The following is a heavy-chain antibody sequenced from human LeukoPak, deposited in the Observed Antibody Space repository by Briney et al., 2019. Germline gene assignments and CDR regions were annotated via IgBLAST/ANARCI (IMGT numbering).Heavy chain of an antibody. Sequence: PGGSLRLSCAASGFTFSSYGMHWVRQAPGKGLEWVAVIWYDGSNKYYADSVKGRFTISRDNARNSLFLQMNSLTAEDTAIYYCARSLISAVIGMDVWGQGTAVTVSS. V-gene: IGHV3-33*03. CDR2: IWYDGSNK. CDR3: ARSLISAVIGMDV. CDR1: GFTFSSYG. J-gene: IGHJ6*02. D-gene: IGHD3-3*01.